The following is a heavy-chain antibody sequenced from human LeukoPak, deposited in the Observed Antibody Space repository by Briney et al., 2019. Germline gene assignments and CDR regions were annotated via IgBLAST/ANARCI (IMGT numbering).Heavy chain of an antibody. D-gene: IGHD1-1*01. CDR2: INPNSGGT. CDR1: RYTFTVYY. V-gene: IGHV1-2*02. Sequence: ASVKVSFTASRYTFTVYYMHWVRQAPGQGLGWMGWINPNSGGTNYAQKFQDRVTMTREKSISTAYMQLSKLRSDDAAVYYWARNWNNWFDPWGQGTLVTVSS. J-gene: IGHJ5*02. CDR3: ARNWNNWFDP.